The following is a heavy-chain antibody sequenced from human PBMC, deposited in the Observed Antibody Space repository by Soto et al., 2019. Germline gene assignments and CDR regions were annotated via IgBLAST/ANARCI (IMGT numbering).Heavy chain of an antibody. J-gene: IGHJ6*02. CDR2: IGTAGDT. Sequence: PGGSLRLSCAASGFTFSSYDMHWVRQATGKGLEWVSAIGTAGDTYYPGSVKGRFTISRENAKNSLYLQMNSLRAGDTAVYYCARGGGYSGYDYGAYYYYGMDVWGPGTTVTVSS. CDR1: GFTFSSYD. V-gene: IGHV3-13*01. CDR3: ARGGGYSGYDYGAYYYYGMDV. D-gene: IGHD5-12*01.